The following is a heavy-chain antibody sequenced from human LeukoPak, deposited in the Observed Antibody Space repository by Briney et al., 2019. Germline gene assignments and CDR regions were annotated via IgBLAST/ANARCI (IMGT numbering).Heavy chain of an antibody. V-gene: IGHV3-23*01. CDR3: AREHYDILTGPLDY. Sequence: QTGGSLRLSCAASGFTFSNYAMTWVRQAPGKGLEWVSAISGGGRRTYYADSVKGRFTISRDNSKNTLYLQVNSLRAEDTAVYYCAREHYDILTGPLDYWGQGTLVTVSS. CDR1: GFTFSNYA. J-gene: IGHJ4*02. CDR2: ISGGGRRT. D-gene: IGHD3-9*01.